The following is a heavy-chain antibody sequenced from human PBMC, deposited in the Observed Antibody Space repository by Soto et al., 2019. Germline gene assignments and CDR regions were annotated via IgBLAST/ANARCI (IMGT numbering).Heavy chain of an antibody. CDR2: INPKSGGT. Sequence: QVHLVQSGAEVKKPGASVKVSCKTSGYTFSAYYMHWVRQAPGQGLEWRGWINPKSGGTLYAQKFQGRVTMTRATSISTAYMELSRLRSDDTAVYYCARGGTFAYDTSGYSVYWGQGTLVTVSS. J-gene: IGHJ4*02. V-gene: IGHV1-2*02. CDR1: GYTFSAYY. CDR3: ARGGTFAYDTSGYSVY. D-gene: IGHD3-22*01.